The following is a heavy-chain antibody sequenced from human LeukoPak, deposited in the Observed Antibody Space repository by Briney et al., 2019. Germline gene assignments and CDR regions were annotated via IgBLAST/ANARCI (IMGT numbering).Heavy chain of an antibody. D-gene: IGHD4-17*01. CDR1: GGTFSSYA. V-gene: IGHV1-69*05. CDR2: IIPIFGTA. Sequence: SVKVSCKASGGTFSSYAISWVRQAPGQGLEWTGGIIPIFGTANYAQKFQGRVTITTDESTSTAYMELSSLRSEDTAVYYCARGTVTSAGLFDYWGQGTLVTVSS. J-gene: IGHJ4*02. CDR3: ARGTVTSAGLFDY.